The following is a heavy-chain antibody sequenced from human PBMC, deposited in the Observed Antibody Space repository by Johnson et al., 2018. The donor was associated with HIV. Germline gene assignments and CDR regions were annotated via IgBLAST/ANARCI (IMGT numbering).Heavy chain of an antibody. V-gene: IGHV3-30*04. CDR1: GFTVSSYA. J-gene: IGHJ3*02. Sequence: QVQLVESGGGLIQPGGSLRLSCAASGFTVSSYAMHWIRQAPGKGLEWVAVITYGGSNTYYADSVKGRFTISRDSSKNTLYLQINSLRAEDTAVYYCAKGGSYDPFDAFDIWGRGTMVTVSS. CDR3: AKGGSYDPFDAFDI. D-gene: IGHD1-26*01. CDR2: ITYGGSNT.